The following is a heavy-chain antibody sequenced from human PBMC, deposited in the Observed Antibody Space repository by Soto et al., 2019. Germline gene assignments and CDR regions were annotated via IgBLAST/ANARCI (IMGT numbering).Heavy chain of an antibody. CDR1: GFTVSSDY. CDR2: IYSGGST. J-gene: IGHJ5*02. Sequence: EVQLVESGGGLVQPGGSLRLSCAASGFTVSSDYMSWVRQAPGKGLEWVSVIYSGGSTYYADSVKGRFTISRHNSKNTLYLQMNSLRAEDTAVYYCARVGGSGSQKYNWFDHWGRGTLVTVSS. V-gene: IGHV3-53*04. D-gene: IGHD3-10*01. CDR3: ARVGGSGSQKYNWFDH.